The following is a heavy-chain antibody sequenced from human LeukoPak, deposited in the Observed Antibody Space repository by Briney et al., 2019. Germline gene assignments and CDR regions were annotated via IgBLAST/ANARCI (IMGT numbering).Heavy chain of an antibody. V-gene: IGHV4-34*01. D-gene: IGHD3-22*01. J-gene: IGHJ5*02. Sequence: SETLSLTCAVHGGSFSGYYWSWIRQPPGKGLEWIGEINHSGSTNYNPSLKSRVTISVDTSKNQFSLKLSSVTAADTAVYYCARDHDYYDNFDPWGQGTLVTVSS. CDR2: INHSGST. CDR1: GGSFSGYY. CDR3: ARDHDYYDNFDP.